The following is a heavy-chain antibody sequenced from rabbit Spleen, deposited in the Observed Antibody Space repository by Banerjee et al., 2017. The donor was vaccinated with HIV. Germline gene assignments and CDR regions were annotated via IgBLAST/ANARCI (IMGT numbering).Heavy chain of an antibody. CDR1: GLSFSDRDV. J-gene: IGHJ6*01. CDR2: INASTGKP. Sequence: QEQLVESGGGLVQPEGSLTLTCKASGLSFSDRDVMCWVCQAPGKGLQWIACINASTGKPVYATWAKGRFTISKTSWTTVTLQMTSLTAADMATYFCARDTGSSFSSYGMALWGPGALVTDS. V-gene: IGHV1S45*01. CDR3: ARDTGSSFSSYGMAL. D-gene: IGHD8-1*01.